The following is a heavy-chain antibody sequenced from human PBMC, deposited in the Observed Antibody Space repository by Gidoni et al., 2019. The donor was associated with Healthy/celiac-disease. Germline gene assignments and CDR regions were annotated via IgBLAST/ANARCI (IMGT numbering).Heavy chain of an antibody. V-gene: IGHV1-69*06. CDR3: ATGRVDSSGYKVDYYYGMDV. D-gene: IGHD3-22*01. CDR2: IIPIFGTA. J-gene: IGHJ6*02. Sequence: QVQLVQSGAEVKKPGSSVKVSCKASGGTFSSYAISWVRQAPGQGLEWMGGIIPIFGTANYAQKFQGRVTITADKSTSTAYMELSSLRSEDTAVYYCATGRVDSSGYKVDYYYGMDVWGQGTTVTVSS. CDR1: GGTFSSYA.